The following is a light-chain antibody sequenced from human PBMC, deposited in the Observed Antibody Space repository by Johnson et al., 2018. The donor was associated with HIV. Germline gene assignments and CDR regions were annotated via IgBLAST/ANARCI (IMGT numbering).Light chain of an antibody. Sequence: QSVLTQPPSVSAAPGHKVTISCSGSSSNIGNNYVSWYQQLPGTAPKLLIYDNNKRPSGIPDRFSGSKSGTSATLGITGLQTGDEADYYCGTWDNSLSAFYVFGTGTKVTVL. V-gene: IGLV1-51*01. CDR2: DNN. CDR3: GTWDNSLSAFYV. CDR1: SSNIGNNY. J-gene: IGLJ1*01.